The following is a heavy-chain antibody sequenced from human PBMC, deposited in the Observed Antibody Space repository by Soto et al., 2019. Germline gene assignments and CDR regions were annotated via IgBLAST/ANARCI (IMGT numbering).Heavy chain of an antibody. CDR3: AKGNSYGSLGWFDP. J-gene: IGHJ5*02. V-gene: IGHV3-30*18. CDR1: GFTFSSYG. CDR2: ISYEGSNK. Sequence: QVQLVESGGGVVQPGRSLRLSCAASGFTFSSYGMHWVRQAPGKGLEWVAVISYEGSNKYYADSVKGRFTISRDNSKNTLYLQMNSLRAEDTAVYYCAKGNSYGSLGWFDPWGQGTLVTVSS. D-gene: IGHD5-18*01.